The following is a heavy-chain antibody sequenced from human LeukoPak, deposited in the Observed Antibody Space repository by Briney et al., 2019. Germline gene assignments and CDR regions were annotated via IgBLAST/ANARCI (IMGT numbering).Heavy chain of an antibody. CDR1: GYSISSGYY. CDR2: IYHSGST. CDR3: ASLSSYYYGSVLRY. Sequence: SETLSLTCAVSGYSISSGYYWGWIRQPPGKGLEWIGSIYHSGSTYYNPSLKSRVTISVDTSKNQFSLKLSSVTAADTAVYYCASLSSYYYGSVLRYRGQGTLVTVSS. D-gene: IGHD3-10*01. J-gene: IGHJ4*02. V-gene: IGHV4-38-2*01.